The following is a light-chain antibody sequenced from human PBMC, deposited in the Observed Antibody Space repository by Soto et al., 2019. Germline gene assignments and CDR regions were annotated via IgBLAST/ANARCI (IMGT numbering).Light chain of an antibody. CDR3: QSYDNTLKGCV. J-gene: IGLJ1*01. CDR1: SSNIGADYE. CDR2: GNT. Sequence: QFELTQPPSVSGAPGQRVIISCTGGSSNIGADYEVHWYQQLPGTAPKLLIYGNTNRPSGVPDRFSGSKSGSSASLAITGLQAEDEAEYYCQSYDNTLKGCVFGTGTQLTVL. V-gene: IGLV1-40*01.